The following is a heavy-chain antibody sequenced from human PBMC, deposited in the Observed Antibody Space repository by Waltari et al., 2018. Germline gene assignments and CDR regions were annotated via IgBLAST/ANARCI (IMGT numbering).Heavy chain of an antibody. CDR2: IYHIGGT. D-gene: IGHD6-13*01. Sequence: QVQLQESGPGLVKPSETLSLTCAVSGYPISRGYYWGWIRQPPGKGLEWIGSIYHIGGTYYNPSLKSRVTISVDTSKNQFSLKLSSVTAADTAVYYCAISHTYSSNWYYYFDYWGQGILVTVSS. J-gene: IGHJ4*02. CDR1: GYPISRGYY. CDR3: AISHTYSSNWYYYFDY. V-gene: IGHV4-38-2*01.